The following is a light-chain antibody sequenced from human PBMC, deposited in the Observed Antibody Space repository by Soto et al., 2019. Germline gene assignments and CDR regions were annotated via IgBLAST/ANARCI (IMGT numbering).Light chain of an antibody. CDR3: SSYTSSSTWV. CDR2: EVS. V-gene: IGLV2-14*01. Sequence: QSALTQPASVSGSPGQSITISCTGTSSDVGDYKYVSWYQQHPGKAPKLIIYEVSNRPSGVSNRFSGSKSGNTASLTISGLQAEDEADYYCSSYTSSSTWVFGGGTKLTV. J-gene: IGLJ3*02. CDR1: SSDVGDYKY.